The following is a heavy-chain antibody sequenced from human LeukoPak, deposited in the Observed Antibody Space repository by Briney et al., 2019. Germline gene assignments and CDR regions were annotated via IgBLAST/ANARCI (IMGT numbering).Heavy chain of an antibody. J-gene: IGHJ4*02. CDR2: IYYSGST. CDR1: GGSISSSSYY. V-gene: IGHV4-39*02. Sequence: SETLSLTCTVSGGSISSSSYYWGWIRQPPGKGLEWIGSIYYSGSTYYNPSLKSRVTISVDTSKNQFSLKLSSVTAADTAVYYCAREDQEGELLDYWGQGTLVTVSS. D-gene: IGHD1-26*01. CDR3: AREDQEGELLDY.